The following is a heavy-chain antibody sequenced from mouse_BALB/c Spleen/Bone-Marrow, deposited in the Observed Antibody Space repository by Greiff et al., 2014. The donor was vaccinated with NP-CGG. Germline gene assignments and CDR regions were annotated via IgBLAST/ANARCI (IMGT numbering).Heavy chain of an antibody. CDR3: ARNGYYGWMTY. Sequence: EVMLVESGGGLVQPGGSLKLSCAASGFDFSGYWMTWVRQAPGKGPEWIGEINPDSRTINYKPSLKEKFIMSRDNAKNTLYLQMSKVRSEDTALYYCARNGYYGWMTYWGQGTLVTVSA. CDR1: GFDFSGYW. J-gene: IGHJ3*01. V-gene: IGHV4-1*02. D-gene: IGHD1-2*01. CDR2: INPDSRTI.